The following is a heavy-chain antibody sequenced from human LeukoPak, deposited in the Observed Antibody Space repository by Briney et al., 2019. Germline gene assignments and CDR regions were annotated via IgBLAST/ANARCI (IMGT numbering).Heavy chain of an antibody. V-gene: IGHV3-53*01. D-gene: IGHD6-13*01. CDR2: IYSGGST. CDR1: GFTVSSNY. J-gene: IGHJ4*02. CDR3: ARLDLWGSSWPIDY. Sequence: PGGSLRLSCAASGFTVSSNYMSWVRQAPGKGLEWVSVIYSGGSTYYADSVKGRFTISRDNSKNTLYLQMNSLRAEDTAVYYCARLDLWGSSWPIDYWGQRTLVTVSS.